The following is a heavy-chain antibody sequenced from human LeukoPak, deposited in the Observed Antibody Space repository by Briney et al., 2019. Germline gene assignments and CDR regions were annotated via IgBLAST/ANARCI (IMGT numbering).Heavy chain of an antibody. CDR3: TSQYSSSWYDY. Sequence: GGSLRLSCTASGFTFGDYAMSWFRQAPGKGLEWVGFIRSKAYGGTTEYAASVKGRFTISRDDSKSIAYLQMNSLKTEDTAVYYCTSQYSSSWYDYWGQGTLVTVSS. D-gene: IGHD6-13*01. V-gene: IGHV3-49*03. CDR1: GFTFGDYA. CDR2: IRSKAYGGTT. J-gene: IGHJ4*02.